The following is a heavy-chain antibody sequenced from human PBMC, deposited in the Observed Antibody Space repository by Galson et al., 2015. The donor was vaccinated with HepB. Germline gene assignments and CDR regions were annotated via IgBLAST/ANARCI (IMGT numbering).Heavy chain of an antibody. CDR1: GGSISSGDYY. D-gene: IGHD3-16*01. CDR2: IYYSGST. CDR3: ARGVLGGRWTGEGSYYFDY. J-gene: IGHJ4*02. Sequence: TLSLTCTVSGGSISSGDYYWSWIRQPPGKGLEWIGYIYYSGSTYYNPSLKSRVTISVDTSKNQFSLKLSSVTAADTAVYYCARGVLGGRWTGEGSYYFDYWGQGTLVTVSS. V-gene: IGHV4-30-4*01.